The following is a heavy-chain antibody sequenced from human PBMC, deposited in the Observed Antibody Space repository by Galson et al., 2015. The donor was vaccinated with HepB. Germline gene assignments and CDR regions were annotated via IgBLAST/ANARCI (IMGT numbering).Heavy chain of an antibody. CDR3: ARDSSWSTVGY. Sequence: SLRLSCAASGFTFYNYWMHWVRQAPGKGLVWVSRIRGDGCITEYADSVKGRFTISRDNAKNTLYLQLNSLRAEDTAVYYCARDSSWSTVGYWGQGTLVTVSS. CDR1: GFTFYNYW. J-gene: IGHJ4*02. CDR2: IRGDGCIT. D-gene: IGHD6-13*01. V-gene: IGHV3-74*01.